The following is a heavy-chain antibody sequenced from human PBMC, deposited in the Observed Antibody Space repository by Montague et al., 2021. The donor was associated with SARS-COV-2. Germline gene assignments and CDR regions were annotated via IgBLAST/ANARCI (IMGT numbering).Heavy chain of an antibody. CDR3: ARGLDYYDFWSGYYPAYWYFDL. CDR1: GGSISSYY. V-gene: IGHV4-4*07. J-gene: IGHJ2*01. D-gene: IGHD3-3*01. CDR2: IYTSGST. Sequence: SETLSLTCTVSGGSISSYYWSWIRQPAGKGLEWIGRIYTSGSTNYNPSLKSRVTMSVDTSKNQFSLKLSSVTAADTAVYYCARGLDYYDFWSGYYPAYWYFDLWGRGTPVTVSS.